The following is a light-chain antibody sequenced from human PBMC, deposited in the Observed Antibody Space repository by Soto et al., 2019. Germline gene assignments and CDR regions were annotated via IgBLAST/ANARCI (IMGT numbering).Light chain of an antibody. Sequence: DIQMTQSPSSLSASVGDRVTITCRASQSMSTYLNWFQQKPGKAPKVLIYGADSLQNGDPSRFNGSGSVTDFTLTISSLQPGDVASYECLQRFCTPLTFGGGTNVEI. CDR3: LQRFCTPLT. J-gene: IGKJ4*01. CDR1: QSMSTY. V-gene: IGKV1-39*01. CDR2: GAD.